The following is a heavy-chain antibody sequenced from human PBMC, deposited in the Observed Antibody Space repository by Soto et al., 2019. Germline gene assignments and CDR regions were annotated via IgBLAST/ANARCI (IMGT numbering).Heavy chain of an antibody. CDR2: ISYDGSNK. Sequence: GGSLRLSCAASGFTFSSYAMHWVRQAPGKGLEWVAVISYDGSNKYYADSVKGRFTISRDNSKNTLYLQMNSLRAEDTAVYYCARESGATQFGWFDPWGQGTLVTVSS. V-gene: IGHV3-30-3*01. J-gene: IGHJ5*02. CDR3: ARESGATQFGWFDP. D-gene: IGHD1-26*01. CDR1: GFTFSSYA.